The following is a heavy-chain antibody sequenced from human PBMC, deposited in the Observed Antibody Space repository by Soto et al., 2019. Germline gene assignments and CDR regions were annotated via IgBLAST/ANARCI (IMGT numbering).Heavy chain of an antibody. CDR1: GFTFSSYA. V-gene: IGHV3-23*01. Sequence: PGGSLRLSCAASGFTFSSYAMSWVRQAPGKWLEWVSAISGSGGSTYYADSVKGRFTISRDNSKNTLYLQMNSLRAEDTAVYYCAKDREVVPYYYDSSGTLGAFDIWGQGXMVTV. CDR3: AKDREVVPYYYDSSGTLGAFDI. D-gene: IGHD3-22*01. J-gene: IGHJ3*02. CDR2: ISGSGGST.